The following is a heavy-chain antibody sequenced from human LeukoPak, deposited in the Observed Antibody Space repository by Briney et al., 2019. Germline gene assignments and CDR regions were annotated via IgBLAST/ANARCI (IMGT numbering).Heavy chain of an antibody. D-gene: IGHD1-26*01. CDR2: MYPGDSDT. CDR3: ARSNGVGATQY. V-gene: IGHV5-51*01. J-gene: IGHJ4*02. CDR1: AYSFTNYW. Sequence: GESLKISCKDSAYSFTNYWIGWVRQMPGKGLGWMGIMYPGDSDTRYSPSFQGQVTISAGKSINTAYLQWSSLKASDTAIYYCARSNGVGATQYWGQGTLVTVSS.